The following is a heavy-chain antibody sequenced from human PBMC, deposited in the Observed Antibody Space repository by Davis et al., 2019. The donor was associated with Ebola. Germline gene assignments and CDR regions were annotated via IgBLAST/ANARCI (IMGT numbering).Heavy chain of an antibody. CDR3: ASLRYSSGCFDY. CDR2: IYYSGST. D-gene: IGHD6-19*01. Sequence: PSETLSLTCTVSGGSISSSSYYWGWIRQPPGKGLEWIGSIYYSGSTYYNPSLKSRVTISVDTSKNQFSLKLSSVTAADTAVYYCASLRYSSGCFDYWGQGTLVTVSS. V-gene: IGHV4-39*01. CDR1: GGSISSSSYY. J-gene: IGHJ4*02.